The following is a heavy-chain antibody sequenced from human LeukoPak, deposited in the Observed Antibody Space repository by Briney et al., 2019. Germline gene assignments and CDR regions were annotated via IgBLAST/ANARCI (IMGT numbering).Heavy chain of an antibody. CDR3: ARVRIAVAVSAFDI. J-gene: IGHJ3*02. CDR1: GFTFSSYW. D-gene: IGHD6-19*01. Sequence: GGSLRLSCAASGFTFSSYWMHWVRQAPGKGLEWVANIKQDGSEKYYVDSVKGRFTISRDNAKNSLYLQMSILRAADTAVYYCARVRIAVAVSAFDIWGQGTMVTVSS. CDR2: IKQDGSEK. V-gene: IGHV3-7*04.